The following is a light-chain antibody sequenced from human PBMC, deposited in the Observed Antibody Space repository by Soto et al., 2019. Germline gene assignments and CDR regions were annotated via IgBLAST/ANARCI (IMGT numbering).Light chain of an antibody. CDR1: SSDVGGYNY. CDR2: EVS. Sequence: QSALTRPASVSVSPGQSITSSCTGTSSDVGGYNYVSWFQQHPGKAPKLKIYEVSNRPSGVSNRFSGSKSGYTASLTISELQAEDEADYYCTSFTSSSTWVFGGGTK. J-gene: IGLJ3*02. CDR3: TSFTSSSTWV. V-gene: IGLV2-14*03.